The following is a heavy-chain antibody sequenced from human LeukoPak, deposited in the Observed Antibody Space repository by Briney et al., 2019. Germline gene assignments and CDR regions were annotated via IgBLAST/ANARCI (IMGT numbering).Heavy chain of an antibody. CDR3: AKDFRIGYSAHFDY. CDR1: GFTFSSYS. CDR2: ISSSSSYI. D-gene: IGHD2-21*01. Sequence: GGSLRLSCAASGFTFSSYSMNWVRQAPGKGLEWVSSISSSSSYIYYADSVKGRFTISRDNAKNSLYLQMNSLRAEDTAVYYCAKDFRIGYSAHFDYWGQGALVTVSS. V-gene: IGHV3-21*04. J-gene: IGHJ4*02.